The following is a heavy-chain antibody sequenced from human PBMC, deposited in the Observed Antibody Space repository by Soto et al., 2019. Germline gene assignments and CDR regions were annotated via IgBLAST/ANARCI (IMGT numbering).Heavy chain of an antibody. V-gene: IGHV1-18*01. CDR3: ARDFRTMDV. J-gene: IGHJ6*02. Sequence: QVQLVQSGAEVKKPGASVKVSCKASGYTFTSCGISWVRQAPGQGLEWMGWGRASDGNTNYAQKLQGRVTLTTNTSTSTAYMEPSMLRSDDKAVYYCARDFRTMDVWGQGTTVTVSS. CDR2: GRASDGNT. CDR1: GYTFTSCG.